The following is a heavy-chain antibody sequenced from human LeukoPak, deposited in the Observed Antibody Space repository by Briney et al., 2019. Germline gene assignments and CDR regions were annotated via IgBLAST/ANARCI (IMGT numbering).Heavy chain of an antibody. Sequence: SETLSLTCTVSGGSISSYYWNWIRQPPGKGLEWIGYIYNSGNTNYNPSLKSRVTISVDTSKKQFSLKLSSVTAADTAVYYCARAVYYYGSGSQYYFDYWGQGTLVIVSS. V-gene: IGHV4-59*01. J-gene: IGHJ4*02. CDR2: IYNSGNT. CDR3: ARAVYYYGSGSQYYFDY. D-gene: IGHD3-10*01. CDR1: GGSISSYY.